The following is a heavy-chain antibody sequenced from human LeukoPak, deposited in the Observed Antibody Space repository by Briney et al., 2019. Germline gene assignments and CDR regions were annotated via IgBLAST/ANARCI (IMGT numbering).Heavy chain of an antibody. CDR2: ISGSGDAT. D-gene: IGHD6-25*01. CDR1: GFTFSNYA. CDR3: AKGYTSGWYYFDY. Sequence: GGSLRLSCAASGFTFSNYAMSWVRQAPGKGLEWVSGISGSGDATYYADSAKGRFTISRDNSKNTLYLQVNSLRAEDTAVYYCAKGYTSGWYYFDYWGQGTLVTVSS. V-gene: IGHV3-23*01. J-gene: IGHJ4*02.